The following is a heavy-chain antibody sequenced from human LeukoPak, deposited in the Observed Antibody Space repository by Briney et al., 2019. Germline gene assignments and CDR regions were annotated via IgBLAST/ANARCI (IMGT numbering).Heavy chain of an antibody. Sequence: TGGSLRLSCAASGFTLSSYAMSWVRQAPGKGLEWVSAISGSGGSTYYADSVKGRFTISRDNSKNTLYLQMNSLRAEDTAVYYCAKETEAVAEPNPIDYWGQGTLVTVSS. CDR2: ISGSGGST. V-gene: IGHV3-23*01. CDR3: AKETEAVAEPNPIDY. J-gene: IGHJ4*02. CDR1: GFTLSSYA. D-gene: IGHD6-19*01.